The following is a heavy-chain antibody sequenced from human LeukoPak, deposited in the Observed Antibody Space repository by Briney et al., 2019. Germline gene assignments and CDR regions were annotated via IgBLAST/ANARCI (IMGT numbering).Heavy chain of an antibody. V-gene: IGHV3-23*01. D-gene: IGHD6-13*01. Sequence: GGSLRLSCAASGFTVSSNYMSWVRQAPGKGLEWVSVISGSGGSTYYADSVKGRFTISRDNSKNTLCLQMNSLRAEDTAVYYCAKSQQLVLYFDYWGQGTLVTVSS. CDR3: AKSQQLVLYFDY. CDR1: GFTVSSNY. J-gene: IGHJ4*02. CDR2: ISGSGGST.